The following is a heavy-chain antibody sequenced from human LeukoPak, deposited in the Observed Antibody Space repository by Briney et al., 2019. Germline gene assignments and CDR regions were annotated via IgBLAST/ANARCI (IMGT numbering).Heavy chain of an antibody. V-gene: IGHV4-59*08. D-gene: IGHD2-21*02. CDR2: IYYSGST. CDR3: AGGAVVTDSTDAFDI. CDR1: GGSISSYY. J-gene: IGHJ3*02. Sequence: PSETLSLTCTVSGGSISSYYWSWIRQPPGKGLEWIGYIYYSGSTYYNPSLKSRVTISVDTSKNQFSLKLSSVTAADTAVYYCAGGAVVTDSTDAFDIWGQGTMVTVSS.